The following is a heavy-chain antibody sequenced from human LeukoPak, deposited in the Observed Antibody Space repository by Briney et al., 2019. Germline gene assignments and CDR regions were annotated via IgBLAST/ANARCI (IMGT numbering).Heavy chain of an antibody. V-gene: IGHV3-48*03. J-gene: IGHJ4*02. Sequence: GGSLRLSCAASGFTFSSYEMNWVRQAPGKGLEWVSYISSSGSTIYYADSVKGRFTISRDNSKNTLYLQMNSLRAEDTAVYYCTTLRRGADYWGQGTLVTVSS. CDR1: GFTFSSYE. D-gene: IGHD1-14*01. CDR2: ISSSGSTI. CDR3: TTLRRGADY.